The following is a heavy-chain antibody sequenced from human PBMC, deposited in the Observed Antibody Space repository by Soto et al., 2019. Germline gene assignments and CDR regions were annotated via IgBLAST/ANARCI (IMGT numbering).Heavy chain of an antibody. CDR3: ARDRPIGYSYVLVSFAI. J-gene: IGHJ3*02. CDR2: IIPIFGTA. Sequence: QVQLVQSGAEVKKPGSSVKVSCKASGGTFSSYAISWVRQAPGQGLEWMGGIIPIFGTANYAQKFQGRVTITADDSTSTAYMEMSSMRCEDTAVYYCARDRPIGYSYVLVSFAIWGQGTMVTVSS. D-gene: IGHD5-18*01. CDR1: GGTFSSYA. V-gene: IGHV1-69*12.